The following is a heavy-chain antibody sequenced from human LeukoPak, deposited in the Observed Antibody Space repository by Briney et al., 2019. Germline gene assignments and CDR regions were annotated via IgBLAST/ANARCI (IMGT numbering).Heavy chain of an antibody. V-gene: IGHV3-23*01. Sequence: GGSLRLSCAVSGFTFSNYAMSWVRQAPGKGLEWVSVIGGGPGNTYYTDSVKGRFTISRDNSKNTLYLHLNSLRAEDTAVYYCAKGKGPTANWYFDVWGRGTLVTVSS. J-gene: IGHJ2*01. D-gene: IGHD2-21*02. CDR1: GFTFSNYA. CDR2: IGGGPGNT. CDR3: AKGKGPTANWYFDV.